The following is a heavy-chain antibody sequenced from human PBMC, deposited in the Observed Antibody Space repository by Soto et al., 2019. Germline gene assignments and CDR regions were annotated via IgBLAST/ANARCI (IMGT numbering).Heavy chain of an antibody. D-gene: IGHD6-19*01. J-gene: IGHJ4*02. CDR1: GFTFSSYG. CDR2: MYYDGSDE. V-gene: IGHV3-33*03. CDR3: AKDYSSTSYGIDY. Sequence: QVQLVESGGGVVQPGRSLRLSCAASGFTFSSYGMHWVRQAPGKGLEWVAVMYYDGSDEYYADSVKGRLTISRDNSKNTLYLQMNGLRAEDTGIYYCAKDYSSTSYGIDYWGQGTLVSVSS.